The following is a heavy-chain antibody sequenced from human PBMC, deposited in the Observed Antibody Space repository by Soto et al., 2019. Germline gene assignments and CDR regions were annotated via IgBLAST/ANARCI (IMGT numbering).Heavy chain of an antibody. V-gene: IGHV3-33*01. CDR2: IWYDGSNK. D-gene: IGHD3-22*01. CDR3: ARDPHLYYYDSSGYGAFDI. CDR1: GFTFSSYG. Sequence: PGGSLRLSCAASGFTFSSYGMHWVRQAPGKGLEWVAVIWYDGSNKYYADSVKGRFTISRDNSKNTLYLQMNSLRAEDTAVYYCARDPHLYYYDSSGYGAFDIRGQGTMVTVS. J-gene: IGHJ3*02.